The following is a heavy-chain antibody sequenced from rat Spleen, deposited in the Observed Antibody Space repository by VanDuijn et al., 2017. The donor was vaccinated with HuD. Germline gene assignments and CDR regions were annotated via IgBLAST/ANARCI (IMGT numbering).Heavy chain of an antibody. CDR2: ISYDGTAT. V-gene: IGHV5-29*01. J-gene: IGHJ3*01. Sequence: EVQLVESGGGLVQPGNSLKLSCVASGFTFGDHAMAWVRQTPTKGLEWVASISYDGTATYYRDSVKGRFTLSRDNAKSTLYLQMGSLRSEDTATYYCTRGYDGTYHYINWFAYWGQGTLVTVSS. CDR1: GFTFGDHA. CDR3: TRGYDGTYHYINWFAY. D-gene: IGHD1-12*02.